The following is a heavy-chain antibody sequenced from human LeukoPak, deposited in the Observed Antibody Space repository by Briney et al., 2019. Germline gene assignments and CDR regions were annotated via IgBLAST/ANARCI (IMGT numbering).Heavy chain of an antibody. CDR1: GFTFSSYS. D-gene: IGHD2-15*01. V-gene: IGHV3-21*01. CDR3: ARDPPPAASYWFDY. CDR2: ISSSSSYI. J-gene: IGHJ4*02. Sequence: GGSLRLSCAASGFTFSSYSMNWVRQAPGKGLEWVSSISSSSSYIYYADSVKGRFTISRDNAKNSLYLQMNSLRAEDTAVYYCARDPPPAASYWFDYWGQGTLVTVSS.